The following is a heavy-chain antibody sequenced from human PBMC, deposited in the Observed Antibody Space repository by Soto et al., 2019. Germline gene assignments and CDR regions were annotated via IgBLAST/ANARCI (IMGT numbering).Heavy chain of an antibody. Sequence: SGPTLENPTETLTLTCTVSGFSITSPGMSGSPISQPAGRALEWLALIERDDDDKYYSTSLKTRLTISKDTRKNQVVLTMANMDPADTATYYCARSIRGPRKFNGMDVWGQGT. J-gene: IGHJ6*02. D-gene: IGHD1-20*01. CDR3: ARSIRGPRKFNGMDV. CDR2: IERDDDDK. CDR1: GFSITSPGMS. V-gene: IGHV2-70*13.